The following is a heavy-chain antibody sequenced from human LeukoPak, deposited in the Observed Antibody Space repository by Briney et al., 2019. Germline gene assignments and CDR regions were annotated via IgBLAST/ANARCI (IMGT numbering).Heavy chain of an antibody. Sequence: PGGSLRLSCAASGFTFSSYAMSWVRQAPGKGLEWVSAISGSGGSTYYADSVKGRFTISRDNSENTLYLQMNSLRAEDTAVYCCAKASCSSTSCYSFDYWGQGTLVTVSS. J-gene: IGHJ4*02. CDR1: GFTFSSYA. CDR3: AKASCSSTSCYSFDY. D-gene: IGHD2-2*02. V-gene: IGHV3-23*01. CDR2: ISGSGGST.